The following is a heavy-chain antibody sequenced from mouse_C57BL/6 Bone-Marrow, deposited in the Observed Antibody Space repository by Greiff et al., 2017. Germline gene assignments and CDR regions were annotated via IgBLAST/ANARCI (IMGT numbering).Heavy chain of an antibody. CDR3: AREGITTVVDYWYFDV. CDR2: ISDGGSYT. Sequence: EVKLMESGGGLVKPGGSLKLSCAASGFTFSSYAMSWVRQTPEKRLEWVATISDGGSYTYYPDNVKGRFTISRDNAKNNLYLQMSHLKSEDTAMYYCAREGITTVVDYWYFDVWGTGTTVTVSS. J-gene: IGHJ1*03. CDR1: GFTFSSYA. V-gene: IGHV5-4*01. D-gene: IGHD1-1*01.